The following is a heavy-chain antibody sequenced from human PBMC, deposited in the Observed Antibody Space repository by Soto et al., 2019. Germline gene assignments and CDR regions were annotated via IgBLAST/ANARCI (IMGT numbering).Heavy chain of an antibody. J-gene: IGHJ4*02. V-gene: IGHV4-31*03. CDR1: GGSISSGGYY. D-gene: IGHD3-3*01. CDR3: ASKLRFLEWPFDY. CDR2: IYYSGST. Sequence: PSETLSLTCTVSGGSISSGGYYWSWIRQHPGKGLEWIGYIYYSGSTYYNPSLKSRVTISVDTSKDQFSLKLSSVTAADTAVYYCASKLRFLEWPFDYWGQGTLVNVSS.